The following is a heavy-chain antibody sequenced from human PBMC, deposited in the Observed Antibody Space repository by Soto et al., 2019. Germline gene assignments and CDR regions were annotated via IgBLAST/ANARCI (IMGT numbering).Heavy chain of an antibody. D-gene: IGHD1-26*01. J-gene: IGHJ4*02. CDR1: GYTFTSYG. CDR2: ISAYNGNT. CDR3: ARDAAVGLFDY. V-gene: IGHV1-18*01. Sequence: QVQRVQSGAEVKKPGASVKVSCKDSGYTFTSYGISWVRPAPGQGLEWMGWISAYNGNTNYAQKLKGRVTMTADTSTSTAYMKLRSLRSDDTAVYYCARDAAVGLFDYWGQVTLVNVSA.